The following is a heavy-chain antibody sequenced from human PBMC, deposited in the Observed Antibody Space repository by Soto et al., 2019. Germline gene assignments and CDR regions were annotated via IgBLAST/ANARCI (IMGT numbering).Heavy chain of an antibody. CDR1: GYSFTSYW. V-gene: IGHV5-51*01. J-gene: IGHJ6*03. Sequence: GESLKISCKGSGYSFTSYWIGWVRQMPGKGLEWMGIIYPGDSDTRYSPSFQGQVTISADKSISTAYLQWSSLKASDTAMYYCARCPFGKYCTNGVGCSVQQYYYYYMDVWGKGTTVTVSS. D-gene: IGHD2-8*01. CDR2: IYPGDSDT. CDR3: ARCPFGKYCTNGVGCSVQQYYYYYMDV.